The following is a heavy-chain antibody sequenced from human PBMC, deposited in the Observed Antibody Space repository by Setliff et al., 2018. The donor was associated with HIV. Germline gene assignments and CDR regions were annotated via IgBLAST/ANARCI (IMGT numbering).Heavy chain of an antibody. D-gene: IGHD6-19*01. V-gene: IGHV3-23*01. CDR2: MSGSGGFR. CDR3: AKERGWDNWYFDF. J-gene: IGHJ2*01. CDR1: GFTFSSYS. Sequence: GESLKISCAASGFTFSSYSMNWIRQAPGKGLEWVSAMSGSGGFRYYADSVKGRFTISKDTSNNMLYLQLTSLRPEDTAVYYCAKERGWDNWYFDFWGRGTLVTVS.